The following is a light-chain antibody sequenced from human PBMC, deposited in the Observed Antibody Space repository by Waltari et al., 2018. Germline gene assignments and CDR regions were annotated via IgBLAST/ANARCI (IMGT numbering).Light chain of an antibody. Sequence: SYELTQPPSVSVSPGQTARITCSGDSLPTHYAYWYQQKPGQAPVLVIYKDSERPSGIPERFSGSSSGTTVTLTISGVQAEDEADYYCQSADSSGTYGVFGGGTKLTVL. CDR3: QSADSSGTYGV. CDR1: SLPTHY. J-gene: IGLJ2*01. V-gene: IGLV3-25*03. CDR2: KDS.